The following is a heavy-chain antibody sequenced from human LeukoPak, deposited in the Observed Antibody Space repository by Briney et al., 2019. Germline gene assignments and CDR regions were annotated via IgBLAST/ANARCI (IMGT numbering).Heavy chain of an antibody. CDR2: IIPIFGTA. J-gene: IGHJ4*02. CDR3: ARVHYGDYYFDY. Sequence: SVKVSCKASGGTFSSYAISWVRQAPGQGLEWMGGIIPIFGTANYAQKFQGRVTITTDESTSTAYMELSSLRSEDTAVYYCARVHYGDYYFDYWGQGTLVTVSS. V-gene: IGHV1-69*05. D-gene: IGHD4-17*01. CDR1: GGTFSSYA.